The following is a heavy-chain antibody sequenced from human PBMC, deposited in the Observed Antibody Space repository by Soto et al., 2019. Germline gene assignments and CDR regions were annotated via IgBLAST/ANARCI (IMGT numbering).Heavy chain of an antibody. V-gene: IGHV3-15*01. CDR2: IKSKVDGETT. CDR1: GFTFKNVW. CDR3: TTILYYGELFFDS. D-gene: IGHD3-10*01. Sequence: NPGGSLRLSCAASGFTFKNVWFIWVRQAPGKGLEWLGRIKSKVDGETTDYAAPVRGRFTISRDDSKNTLYLQMSSLKAEDTAVYYCTTILYYGELFFDSWGPGTLVTVSS. J-gene: IGHJ4*02.